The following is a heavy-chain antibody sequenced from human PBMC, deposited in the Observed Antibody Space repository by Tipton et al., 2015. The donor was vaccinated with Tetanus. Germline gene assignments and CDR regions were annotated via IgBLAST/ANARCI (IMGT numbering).Heavy chain of an antibody. Sequence: SLRLSCAASGFTFSNYAMIWVRQAPGKGLEWVSAISASGHPIFYTDSVKGRFTISTDNTKNHLYLQMNSLRVEDTGLYFCARDNYDSKDFSDYWGQGTLITVSS. CDR1: GFTFSNYA. CDR2: ISASGHPI. CDR3: ARDNYDSKDFSDY. J-gene: IGHJ4*02. D-gene: IGHD3-3*01. V-gene: IGHV3-23*01.